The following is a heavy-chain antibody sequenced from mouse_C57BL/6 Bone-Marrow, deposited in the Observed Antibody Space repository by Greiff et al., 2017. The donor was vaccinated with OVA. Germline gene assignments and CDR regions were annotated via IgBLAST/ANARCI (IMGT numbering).Heavy chain of an antibody. CDR2: ISDGGSYT. CDR1: GFTFSSYA. V-gene: IGHV5-4*01. J-gene: IGHJ2*01. D-gene: IGHD2-2*01. Sequence: EVQLVESGGGLVKPGGSLKLSCAASGFTFSSYAMSWVRQTPEKRLEWVATISDGGSYTYYPDNVKGRFTISRDNAKNNLYLQMSHLKSEDTAMYYCARDGNGYGIDYWGQGTTLTVSS. CDR3: ARDGNGYGIDY.